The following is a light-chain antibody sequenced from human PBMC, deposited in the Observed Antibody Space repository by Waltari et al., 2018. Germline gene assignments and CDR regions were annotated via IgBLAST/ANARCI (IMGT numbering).Light chain of an antibody. V-gene: IGLV3-1*01. CDR1: NLRHKN. CDR3: QTWDTTAV. Sequence: SYKLTQTPSVSVSPGQTTTISCSGENLRHKNICWYQQKAGQSPVLVIFQNYKRPSGIPERFSGSNSGNTATLTISGTQAMDEADYFCQTWDTTAVFGGGTKLTVL. J-gene: IGLJ2*01. CDR2: QNY.